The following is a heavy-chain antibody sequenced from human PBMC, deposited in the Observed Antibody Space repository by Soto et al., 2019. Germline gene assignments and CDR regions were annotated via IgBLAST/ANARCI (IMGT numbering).Heavy chain of an antibody. Sequence: GASVKVSCKASGGTFSSYAISWVRQAPGQGLEWMGGIIPIFGTANYAQKFQGRVTITADESTSTAYMELSSLRSEDTAVYYCARDPLYCSGGSRRCHYYYGMDVWGQGTTVTVSS. V-gene: IGHV1-69*13. CDR3: ARDPLYCSGGSRRCHYYYGMDV. CDR2: IIPIFGTA. J-gene: IGHJ6*02. CDR1: GGTFSSYA. D-gene: IGHD2-15*01.